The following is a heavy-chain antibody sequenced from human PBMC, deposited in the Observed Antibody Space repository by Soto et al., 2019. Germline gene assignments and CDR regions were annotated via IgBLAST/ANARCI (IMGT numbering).Heavy chain of an antibody. J-gene: IGHJ6*02. V-gene: IGHV1-2*02. D-gene: IGHD3-22*01. CDR3: ARDQNYYDSSSYRGGMDV. CDR1: GYTFTGYY. Sequence: RASVKVSCKASGYTFTGYYIYWVLQAPGQGLEWMGWINPNSGGTNYAQKFQGRVTMARDTSINTAYMELSRLRFDDTAVYYCARDQNYYDSSSYRGGMDVWGQGTTVTVSS. CDR2: INPNSGGT.